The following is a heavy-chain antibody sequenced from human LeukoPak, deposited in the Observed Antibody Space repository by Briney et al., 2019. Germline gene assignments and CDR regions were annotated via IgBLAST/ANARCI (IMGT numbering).Heavy chain of an antibody. CDR2: INHSGST. Sequence: SETLSLTCAVYGGSFSGYYWSWIRQPPGKGLEWSGKINHSGSTNYNPSRKSRVTISVDTSKNQFSLKLSSVTAADTAVYYCARGNNDFLADNAFDIWGQGTMVTVSS. CDR1: GGSFSGYY. J-gene: IGHJ3*02. D-gene: IGHD1/OR15-1a*01. V-gene: IGHV4-34*01. CDR3: ARGNNDFLADNAFDI.